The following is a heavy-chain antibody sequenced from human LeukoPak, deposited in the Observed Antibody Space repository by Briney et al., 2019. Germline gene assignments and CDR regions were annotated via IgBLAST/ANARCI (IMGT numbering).Heavy chain of an antibody. CDR2: VSSSSSYI. CDR1: GFTFSSYS. J-gene: IGHJ4*02. V-gene: IGHV3-21*01. CDR3: ARDLGSGWYY. Sequence: GGSLRLSCAASGFTFSSYSMNWVRQAPGKGLEWVSSVSSSSSYIYYADSVKGRFTISRDNAKNSLYLQMNSLRAEDTAVYYCARDLGSGWYYWGQGALVTVSS. D-gene: IGHD6-19*01.